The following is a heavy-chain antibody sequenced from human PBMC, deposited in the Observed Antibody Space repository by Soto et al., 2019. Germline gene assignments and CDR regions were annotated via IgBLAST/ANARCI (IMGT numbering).Heavy chain of an antibody. CDR1: GFIFDVYA. Sequence: GGSLRLACAASGFIFDVYAMDWVRQAPGKGMEWVSGISWNSGNVGYADSVKGRFTISRDNAKNSLYLQINSLRPEDTALYHCTRYCDFDSRNIHHAFDIWRQGTMVTVSS. J-gene: IGHJ3*02. CDR3: TRYCDFDSRNIHHAFDI. D-gene: IGHD3-9*01. CDR2: ISWNSGNV. V-gene: IGHV3-9*01.